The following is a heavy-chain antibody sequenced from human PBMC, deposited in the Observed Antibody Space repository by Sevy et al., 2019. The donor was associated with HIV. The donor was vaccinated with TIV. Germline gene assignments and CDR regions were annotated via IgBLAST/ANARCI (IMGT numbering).Heavy chain of an antibody. J-gene: IGHJ4*02. Sequence: SETLSLTCAVYGGSFSGYYWSWIRQPPGKGLEWIGEINHSGSTNYNPSLKSRVTISVDTSKNQFSLKLSSVTAADTAVYYCVRGKDYSSSWSDYWGQGTLVTVSS. CDR1: GGSFSGYY. V-gene: IGHV4-34*01. CDR2: INHSGST. D-gene: IGHD6-13*01. CDR3: VRGKDYSSSWSDY.